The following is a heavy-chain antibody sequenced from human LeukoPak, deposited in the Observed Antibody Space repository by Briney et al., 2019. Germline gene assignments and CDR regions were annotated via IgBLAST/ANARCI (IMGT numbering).Heavy chain of an antibody. J-gene: IGHJ4*01. Sequence: SETLSLTCTVSGGSISSYYWSWIRQPPGKGLEWIGYIDYSGSTNYNPSLKSRVTISVDTSKNQFSLKLSSVTAADTAVYYCARHGYDILTGYYRSNFDYWGHGTLVTVAS. CDR1: GGSISSYY. CDR3: ARHGYDILTGYYRSNFDY. D-gene: IGHD3-9*01. CDR2: IDYSGST. V-gene: IGHV4-59*08.